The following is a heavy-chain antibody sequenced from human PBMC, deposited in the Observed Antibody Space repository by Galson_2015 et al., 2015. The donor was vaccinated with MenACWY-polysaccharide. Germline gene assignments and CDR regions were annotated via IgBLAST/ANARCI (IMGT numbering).Heavy chain of an antibody. CDR3: ARDEYGRSSCSFDI. Sequence: SETLSLTCTVSGGSVSSGDYYWNWIRQPPGKGLEWIGYIYYSGNTKYNPSLKSRVTISVDTSKNQFSLKLSSVTAADTAVYYCARDEYGRSSCSFDIWGQGTMVTVSS. CDR1: GGSVSSGDYY. D-gene: IGHD6-6*01. V-gene: IGHV4-61*08. CDR2: IYYSGNT. J-gene: IGHJ3*02.